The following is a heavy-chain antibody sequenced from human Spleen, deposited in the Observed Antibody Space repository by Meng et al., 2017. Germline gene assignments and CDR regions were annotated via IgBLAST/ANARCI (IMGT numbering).Heavy chain of an antibody. CDR2: IKPKSGDT. CDR3: ARDEDISAAGKLFGDY. CDR1: GYPFPYYG. D-gene: IGHD6-13*01. Sequence: GSEVNKPAAAVDASCKASGYPFPYYGLHVVQRAPGQGLEWKGLIKPKSGDTHYAQRFQGRVTMTGDTSISTAYMELSGLRSDDTAMYYCARDEDISAAGKLFGDYWGQGTLVTVSS. J-gene: IGHJ4*02. V-gene: IGHV1-2*06.